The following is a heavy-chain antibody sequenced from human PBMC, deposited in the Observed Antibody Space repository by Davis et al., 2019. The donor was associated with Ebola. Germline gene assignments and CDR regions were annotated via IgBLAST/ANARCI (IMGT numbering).Heavy chain of an antibody. J-gene: IGHJ6*02. CDR2: ISAYNGNT. CDR1: GYTFTSYG. D-gene: IGHD1-1*01. V-gene: IGHV1-18*01. CDR3: ATMLNEFYYYGMDV. Sequence: AASVKVSCKASGYTFTSYGISWVRQAPGQGLEWMGWISAYNGNTNYAQKLQGRVTMTTDTSTSTAYMELRSLRSDDTAVYYCATMLNEFYYYGMDVWGQGTTVTVSS.